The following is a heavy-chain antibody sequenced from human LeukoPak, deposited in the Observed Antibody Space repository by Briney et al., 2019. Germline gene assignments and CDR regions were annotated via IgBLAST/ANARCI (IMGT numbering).Heavy chain of an antibody. J-gene: IGHJ4*02. Sequence: SETLSLTCTVSGGSISSGGYYWSWIRQHPGKGLEWIGYIYYSGSTYYNPSLKSRVTISVDTSKNQFSLKLSSVTAADTAVYYCARGRGCGGDCSLVDYWGQGTLVTVSS. D-gene: IGHD2-21*02. CDR2: IYYSGST. CDR1: GGSISSGGYY. V-gene: IGHV4-31*03. CDR3: ARGRGCGGDCSLVDY.